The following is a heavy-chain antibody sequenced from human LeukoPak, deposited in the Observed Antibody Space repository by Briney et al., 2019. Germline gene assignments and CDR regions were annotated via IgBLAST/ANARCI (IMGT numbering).Heavy chain of an antibody. CDR3: ARIRCGNSGYDP. CDR2: ISSNGGST. Sequence: GGSLRLSCAASGFTFSNYAMHWVRQAPGKGLEYVSAISSNGGSTYYATSVKGRFTISRDNSKNTPYLKMGTLRAEDMSVYYFARIRCGNSGYDPWGQGTLVTVSS. J-gene: IGHJ5*02. CDR1: GFTFSNYA. D-gene: IGHD5-12*01. V-gene: IGHV3-64*01.